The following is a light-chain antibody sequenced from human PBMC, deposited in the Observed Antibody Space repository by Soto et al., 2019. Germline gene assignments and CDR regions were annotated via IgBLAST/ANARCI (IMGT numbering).Light chain of an antibody. V-gene: IGKV3-20*01. Sequence: IVWTQARKTLFSCQGVKVTGCCRAIQSVTRTYLAWYQQNPGQSPRLLIFCACFRDTGLPHGYSGGGSGTDFTLSIRRLEAEYFAVYYCPLYGMASLTSGQGT. CDR2: CAC. CDR3: PLYGMASLT. J-gene: IGKJ1*01. CDR1: QSVTRTY.